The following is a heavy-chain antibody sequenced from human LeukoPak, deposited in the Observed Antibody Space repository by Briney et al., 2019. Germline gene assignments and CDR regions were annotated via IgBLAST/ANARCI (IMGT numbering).Heavy chain of an antibody. Sequence: GSLRLSCAASGFTFPNAWMSWLRQAPGKGLEWVGHIKSRTDGGTTDYAAPVKGRFTISRDDSKTTLYLQVNSLKTEDTAVYYCTTDQGLLREIDYWGQGTLVTVSS. V-gene: IGHV3-15*01. J-gene: IGHJ4*02. CDR1: GFTFPNAW. CDR2: IKSRTDGGTT. CDR3: TTDQGLLREIDY.